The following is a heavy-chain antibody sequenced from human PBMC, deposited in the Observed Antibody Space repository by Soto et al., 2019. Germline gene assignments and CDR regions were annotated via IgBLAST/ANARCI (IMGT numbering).Heavy chain of an antibody. CDR2: IGTLRDT. CDR3: ARGRSNDYSSSPPPRFDP. J-gene: IGHJ5*02. V-gene: IGHV3-13*01. CDR1: GFTFKTYD. D-gene: IGHD2-21*01. Sequence: GGSLRLSCVASGFTFKTYDMYWVRQVPGQGLEWVSGIGTLRDTYYSASVAGRFIVSRENGRNSLYLQMNSLRAGDSGIYFCARGRSNDYSSSPPPRFDPWGRGTLVTVSS.